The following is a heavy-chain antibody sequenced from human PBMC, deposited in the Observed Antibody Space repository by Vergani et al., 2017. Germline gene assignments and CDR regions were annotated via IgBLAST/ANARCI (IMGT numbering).Heavy chain of an antibody. Sequence: QVQLVQSGAEVKKPGSSVKVSCKASGGTFSSYAISWVRQAPGQGLEWMGGINPNSGGTNYAQKFQGRVTMTRDTSISTAYMELSRLRSDDTAVYYCARELLMTTVTNDAFDIWGQGTMVTVSS. CDR3: ARELLMTTVTNDAFDI. V-gene: IGHV1-2*02. J-gene: IGHJ3*02. CDR1: GGTFSSYA. CDR2: INPNSGGT. D-gene: IGHD4-17*01.